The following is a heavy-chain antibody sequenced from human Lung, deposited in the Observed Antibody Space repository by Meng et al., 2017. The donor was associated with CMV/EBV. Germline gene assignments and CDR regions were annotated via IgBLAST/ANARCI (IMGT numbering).Heavy chain of an antibody. CDR2: IYHSGGT. V-gene: IGHV4-4*02. D-gene: IGHD6-19*01. J-gene: IGHJ4*02. CDR1: GGSISISTW. Sequence: QRPAPCRANPSGTLSLTCSVSGGSISISTWWSWVRQPPGKGLEWIGEIYHSGGTNYNPSLRGRVTISLDKSKNQFSLTLRSVTAADTAVYYCARDPYATGWAGWGQGTLVTVSS. CDR3: ARDPYATGWAG.